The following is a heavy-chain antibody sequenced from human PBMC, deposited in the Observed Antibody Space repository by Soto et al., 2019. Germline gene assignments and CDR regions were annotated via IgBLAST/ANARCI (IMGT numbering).Heavy chain of an antibody. CDR3: ARVDRRGIAAAGTNWFDP. Sequence: SETLSLTCAVYGGSFSGYYWSWIRQPPGKGLEWIGEINHSGSTNYNPSLKSRVTISVDTSKNQFSLKLSSVTAADTAVYYCARVDRRGIAAAGTNWFDPWGQGTLVTVSS. J-gene: IGHJ5*02. D-gene: IGHD6-13*01. CDR2: INHSGST. V-gene: IGHV4-34*01. CDR1: GGSFSGYY.